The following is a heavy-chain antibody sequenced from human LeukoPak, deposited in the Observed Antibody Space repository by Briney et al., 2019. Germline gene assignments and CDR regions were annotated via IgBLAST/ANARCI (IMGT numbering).Heavy chain of an antibody. J-gene: IGHJ4*02. CDR2: IWYDGSNK. V-gene: IGHV3-33*08. CDR3: ARDCSTMVRGVNY. Sequence: GGSLRLSCAASGFTFSSYAMSWVRQAPGKGLEWVAVIWYDGSNKYYADSVKGRFTISRDNSKNTLYLQMNSLRAEDTAVYYCARDCSTMVRGVNYWGQGTLVTVSS. D-gene: IGHD3-10*01. CDR1: GFTFSSYA.